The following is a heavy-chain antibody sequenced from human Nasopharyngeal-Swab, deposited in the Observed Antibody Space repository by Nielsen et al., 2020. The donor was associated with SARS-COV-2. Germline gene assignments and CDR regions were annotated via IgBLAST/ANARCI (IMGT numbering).Heavy chain of an antibody. CDR2: ISGSGGST. Sequence: VGQAAGKGLEWVSAISGSGGSTYYADSVKGRFTISRDNAKNSLYLQMNSLRAEDTAVYYCAAGYSSSWYRAFDIWGQGTMVTVSS. J-gene: IGHJ3*02. D-gene: IGHD6-13*01. V-gene: IGHV3-23*01. CDR3: AAGYSSSWYRAFDI.